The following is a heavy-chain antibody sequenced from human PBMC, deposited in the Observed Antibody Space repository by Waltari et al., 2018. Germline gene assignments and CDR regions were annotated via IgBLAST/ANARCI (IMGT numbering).Heavy chain of an antibody. V-gene: IGHV3-23*01. D-gene: IGHD3-16*01. CDR2: ISGSGGST. J-gene: IGHJ5*02. CDR3: AKDRRGGVGGLFDP. Sequence: EVQLLESGGGLVQPGGSLRLSCAASGFTFSSYAMSWVRQAPGKGLEWVSAISGSGGSTYYADSVKGRLTISRENAKNTLYLQMNRLRAEDRAVYYGAKDRRGGVGGLFDPWGQGTLVTVSS. CDR1: GFTFSSYA.